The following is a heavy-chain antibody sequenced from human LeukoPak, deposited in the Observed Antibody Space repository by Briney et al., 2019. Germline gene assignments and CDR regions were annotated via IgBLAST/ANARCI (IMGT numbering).Heavy chain of an antibody. CDR2: ISSSGGTM. CDR3: ARVAYCAGDCHHLDS. D-gene: IGHD2-21*02. CDR1: GFTFSNYE. V-gene: IGHV3-48*03. Sequence: GGSLRLSCAASGFTFSNYEMNWVRQAPGKGLEWVSYISSSGGTMYYADSVKGRFTISRDNAKNSLYLQMNSLRAEDTAVYYCARVAYCAGDCHHLDSWGQGTLVTVSS. J-gene: IGHJ4*02.